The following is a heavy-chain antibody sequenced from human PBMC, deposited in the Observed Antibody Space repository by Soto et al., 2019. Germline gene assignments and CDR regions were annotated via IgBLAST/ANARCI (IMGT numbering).Heavy chain of an antibody. J-gene: IGHJ6*02. D-gene: IGHD3-22*01. Sequence: ASVKVSCKASGYTFTSYGISWVRQAPGQGLEWMGWISAYNGNTNYAQKLQGRVTMTTDTSTSTAYMKLRSLRSDDTAVYYCARDQKNYYDSSGYIRYYYYGMDVWGQGTTVTVSS. CDR3: ARDQKNYYDSSGYIRYYYYGMDV. CDR2: ISAYNGNT. V-gene: IGHV1-18*01. CDR1: GYTFTSYG.